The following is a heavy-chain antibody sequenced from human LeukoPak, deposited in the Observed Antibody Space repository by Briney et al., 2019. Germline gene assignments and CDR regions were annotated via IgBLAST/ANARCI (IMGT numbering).Heavy chain of an antibody. CDR3: ARGVYYGSGKDY. CDR2: IYYTGTT. V-gene: IGHV4-39*01. J-gene: IGHJ4*02. CDR1: GGSISSTNYY. Sequence: SETLSLTCTVSGGSISSTNYYWGWIRQPPGKGLEWIGTIYYTGTTYYNPSLRSRVTISVDTSKNQFSLKLSSVTAADTAVYYCARGVYYGSGKDYWGQGTLVTVSS. D-gene: IGHD3-10*01.